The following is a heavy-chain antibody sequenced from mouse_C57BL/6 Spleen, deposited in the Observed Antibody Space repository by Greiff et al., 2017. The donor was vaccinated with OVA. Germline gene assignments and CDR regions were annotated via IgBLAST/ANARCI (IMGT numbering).Heavy chain of an antibody. Sequence: VQLQQSGPELVKPGASVKISCKASGYTFTDYYMNWVKQSHGKSLEWIGDINPNNGGTSYNQKFKGKATLTVDKSSSTAYMELRSLTSDDSAVYYCARNPLYDGYYAMDYWGQGTSVTVSS. D-gene: IGHD2-3*01. CDR1: GYTFTDYY. CDR3: ARNPLYDGYYAMDY. J-gene: IGHJ4*01. CDR2: INPNNGGT. V-gene: IGHV1-26*01.